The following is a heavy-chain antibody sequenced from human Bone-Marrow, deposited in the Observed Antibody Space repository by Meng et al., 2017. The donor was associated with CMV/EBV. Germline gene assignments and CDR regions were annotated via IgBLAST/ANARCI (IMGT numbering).Heavy chain of an antibody. V-gene: IGHV1-46*01. D-gene: IGHD3-10*01. Sequence: ASVKVSCKASGYTVTSYYMHWVRQAPGQGLEWMGVINPSGGGTNYAQKFQGRVTMTSDTSTSTVYMELSSLRSEDTATYYCAREDLVDGSGNYFDYWGQGTLVTVPQ. CDR3: AREDLVDGSGNYFDY. J-gene: IGHJ4*02. CDR2: INPSGGGT. CDR1: GYTVTSYY.